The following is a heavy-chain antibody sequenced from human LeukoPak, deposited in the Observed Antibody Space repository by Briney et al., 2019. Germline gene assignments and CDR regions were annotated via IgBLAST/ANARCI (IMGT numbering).Heavy chain of an antibody. CDR2: INHSGST. J-gene: IGHJ5*02. CDR1: GGSFSGYY. D-gene: IGHD6-6*01. CDR3: ARGSAARPFDP. V-gene: IGHV4-34*01. Sequence: SETLSLTCAVYGGSFSGYYWSWIRQPPGKGLEWIGEINHSGSTNYNPSLKSRVTISVDTPKNEFSLKLSSVTAADTAVYYCARGSAARPFDPWGQGTLVTVSS.